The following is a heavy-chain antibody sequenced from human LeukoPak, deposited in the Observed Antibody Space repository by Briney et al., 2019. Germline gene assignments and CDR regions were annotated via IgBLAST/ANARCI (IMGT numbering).Heavy chain of an antibody. D-gene: IGHD1-26*01. CDR1: GFSFSTYS. Sequence: GGSLRLSCAASGFSFSTYSMNWVRQAPGKGLEWVSYIYRSGTTIYYVDSVKGRFTISRDNAKNSLYLQMNSLRVEDTAVYYCARGWELDPWGQGTLVTVSS. CDR2: IYRSGTTI. CDR3: ARGWELDP. V-gene: IGHV3-48*04. J-gene: IGHJ5*02.